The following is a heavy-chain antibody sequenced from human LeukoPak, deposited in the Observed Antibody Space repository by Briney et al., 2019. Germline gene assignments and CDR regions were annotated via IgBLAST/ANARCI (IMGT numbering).Heavy chain of an antibody. V-gene: IGHV4-39*07. Sequence: PSETLSLTCTVSGVSISSSNSYWGWIRQPPGKGLEWIGSIYYSGSTYYNPSLKSRVTISVDTSKNQFSLKLSSVTAADTAVYYCARVLLRYFDWLLVRGAYFDYWGQGTLVTVSS. CDR2: IYYSGST. CDR1: GVSISSSNSY. CDR3: ARVLLRYFDWLLVRGAYFDY. D-gene: IGHD3-9*01. J-gene: IGHJ4*02.